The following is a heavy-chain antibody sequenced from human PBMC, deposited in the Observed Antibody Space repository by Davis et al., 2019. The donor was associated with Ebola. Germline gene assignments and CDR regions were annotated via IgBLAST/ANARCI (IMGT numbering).Heavy chain of an antibody. Sequence: PGGSLRLSCAASGFTFSSYSMNWVRQAPGKGLEWVSSISSSSSYIYYADSVKGRFTISRDNAKNSLYLQMNSLRAEDTAVYYCARDRSDYYDYVWGSYRYLPNFDYWGQGTLVTVSS. D-gene: IGHD3-16*02. CDR3: ARDRSDYYDYVWGSYRYLPNFDY. V-gene: IGHV3-21*01. CDR1: GFTFSSYS. J-gene: IGHJ4*02. CDR2: ISSSSSYI.